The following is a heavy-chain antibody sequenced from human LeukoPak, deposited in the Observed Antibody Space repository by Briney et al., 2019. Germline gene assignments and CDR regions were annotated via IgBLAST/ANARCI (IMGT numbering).Heavy chain of an antibody. CDR1: GFTFSSYE. Sequence: QPGGSLRLSCAASGFTFSSYEMNWVRQAPGKGLEWVSGITGGGDTTFYRESVKGRFTISRDNHKNTLYLQVSSLRADDTAVYYCARDARLMAFDNWGQGTLVTVSS. D-gene: IGHD2-8*01. CDR2: ITGGGDTT. V-gene: IGHV3-23*02. J-gene: IGHJ4*02. CDR3: ARDARLMAFDN.